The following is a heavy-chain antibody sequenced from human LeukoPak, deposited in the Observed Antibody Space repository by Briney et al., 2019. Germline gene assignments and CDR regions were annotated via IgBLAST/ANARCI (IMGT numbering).Heavy chain of an antibody. J-gene: IGHJ4*02. CDR2: IRYDGSNK. Sequence: GGSLRLSCAASGFTFSSYGMHWVRQAPGKGLECVAFIRYDGSNKYYADSVKGRFTISRDNSKNTLYLQMNSLRAEDTAVYYCAKPDLTVTTTWYFDYWGQGTLVTVSS. D-gene: IGHD4-11*01. CDR1: GFTFSSYG. V-gene: IGHV3-30*02. CDR3: AKPDLTVTTTWYFDY.